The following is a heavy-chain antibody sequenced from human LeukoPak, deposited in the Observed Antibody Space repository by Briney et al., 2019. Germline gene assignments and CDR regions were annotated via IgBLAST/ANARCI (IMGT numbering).Heavy chain of an antibody. V-gene: IGHV4-34*01. D-gene: IGHD6-13*01. CDR1: GGSFSGYY. J-gene: IGHJ5*02. Sequence: PSETLSLTCAVYGGSFSGYYWSWIRQPPGKGLEWIGEINHSGSANYNPSLKSRVTISVDTSKNQFSLKLSSVTAADTAVYYCARHLVRPAQLYSSSPIGRNWFDPWGQGTLVTVSS. CDR3: ARHLVRPAQLYSSSPIGRNWFDP. CDR2: INHSGSA.